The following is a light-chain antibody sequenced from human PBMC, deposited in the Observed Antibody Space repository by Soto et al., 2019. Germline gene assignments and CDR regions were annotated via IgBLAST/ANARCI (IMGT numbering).Light chain of an antibody. CDR3: SSYTSSTPRV. CDR2: DVS. J-gene: IGLJ1*01. CDR1: SSDVGDYNY. V-gene: IGLV2-14*01. Sequence: QSALTQPASVSGSPGQSITISCTGTSSDVGDYNYVSWYQQHPGKAPKLMIYDVSNRPSGVSNRCSGSKSGSTASLTISGLQAEDEADYYCSSYTSSTPRVFGTGTKLTVL.